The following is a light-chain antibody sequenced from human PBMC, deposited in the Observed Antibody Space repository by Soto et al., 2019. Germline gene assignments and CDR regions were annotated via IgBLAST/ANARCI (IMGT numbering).Light chain of an antibody. CDR1: QSVVSTY. V-gene: IGKV3-20*01. CDR2: DAS. J-gene: IGKJ4*01. CDR3: QHYGSSPPELP. Sequence: EIVLTQSPGTLSLSPGERATLSCRVSQSVVSTYLAWYQHIPGQAPRLLIYDASVRATGIPDRFSGSGSGTDFTLNISRLEPEDFAIYYCQHYGSSPPELPFGGGTKVEIK.